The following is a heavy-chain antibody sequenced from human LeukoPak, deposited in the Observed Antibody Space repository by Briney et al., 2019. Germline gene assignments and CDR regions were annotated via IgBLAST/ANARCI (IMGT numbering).Heavy chain of an antibody. J-gene: IGHJ5*02. D-gene: IGHD3-10*01. CDR3: AKDPASGGWSAP. CDR2: ISGTGGRT. CDR1: GFTFSSYA. V-gene: IGHV3-23*01. Sequence: PGGSLRLSCAASGFTFSSYAMSWVRQAPGKGLEWVSAISGTGGRTYYADSVKGRFTISRDNSKNTLYLQMNSLRAEDTAVYYCAKDPASGGWSAPGGQGTLVAVSS.